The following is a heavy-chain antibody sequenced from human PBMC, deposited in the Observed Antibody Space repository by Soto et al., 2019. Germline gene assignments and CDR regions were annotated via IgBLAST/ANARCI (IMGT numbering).Heavy chain of an antibody. V-gene: IGHV2-5*02. D-gene: IGHD3-10*01. CDR2: IYWDDGK. CDR1: GFPLNTGGVT. CDR3: AHSPAPRVYFQH. Sequence: SGPTLVNPTQTLTLTCVFSGFPLNTGGVTVGWIRQPPGKALEWVALIYWDDGKRHSPSLKSRLTITKETSRNQVVLTMTNVDPEDTATYFCAHSPAPRVYFQHWGEGTLVTVS. J-gene: IGHJ1*01.